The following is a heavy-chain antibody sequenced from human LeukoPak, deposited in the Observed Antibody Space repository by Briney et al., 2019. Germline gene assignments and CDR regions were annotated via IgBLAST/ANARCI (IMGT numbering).Heavy chain of an antibody. V-gene: IGHV4-34*01. D-gene: IGHD3-10*01. J-gene: IGHJ4*02. CDR3: ARPTYITMVRGVIRGYFDY. CDR1: GGSFSGYY. CDR2: INHSGST. Sequence: SETLSLTCAVYGGSFSGYYWSWIRQPPGKGLEWIGEINHSGSTNYNPSLKSRVTLSVDTSKNQFSLKLSSVTTADTAVYYCARPTYITMVRGVIRGYFDYWGQGTLVTVSS.